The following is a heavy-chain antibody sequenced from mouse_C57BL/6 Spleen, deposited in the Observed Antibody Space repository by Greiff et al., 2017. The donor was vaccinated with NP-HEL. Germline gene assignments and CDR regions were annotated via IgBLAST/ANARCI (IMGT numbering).Heavy chain of an antibody. Sequence: ESGPGLVKPSQSLSLTCSVTGYSITSGYYWNWIRQFPGNKLEWMGYISYDGSNNYNPSLKNRISITRDTSKNQFFLKLNSVTTEDTATYDCARDRGSYYGSSSYYYAMDYWGQGTSVTVSS. CDR2: ISYDGSN. CDR1: GYSITSGYY. V-gene: IGHV3-6*01. J-gene: IGHJ4*01. CDR3: ARDRGSYYGSSSYYYAMDY. D-gene: IGHD1-1*01.